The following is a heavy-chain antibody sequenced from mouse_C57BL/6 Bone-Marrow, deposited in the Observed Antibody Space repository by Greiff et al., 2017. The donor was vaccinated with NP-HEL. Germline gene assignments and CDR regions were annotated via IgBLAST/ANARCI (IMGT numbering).Heavy chain of an antibody. CDR2: IDPSDSYT. D-gene: IGHD1-1*01. Sequence: QVQLQQPGAELVKPGASVKLSCKASGYTFTSYWMQWVKQRPGQGLEWIGEIDPSDSYTNYTQKFKGKATLTVDTSSSTAYMQLSSLTSEDSAVYYCARRNYYGSSRDYAMDYWGQGTSVTVSS. J-gene: IGHJ4*01. V-gene: IGHV1-50*01. CDR3: ARRNYYGSSRDYAMDY. CDR1: GYTFTSYW.